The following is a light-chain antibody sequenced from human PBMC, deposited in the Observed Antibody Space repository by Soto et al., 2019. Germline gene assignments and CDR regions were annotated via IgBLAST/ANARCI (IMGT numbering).Light chain of an antibody. Sequence: EIVMTQSPATLSVSPGERATLPCRARQDVSSHLAWYQQKPGQAPRPLIYGASTRATGIPARFSGSGSGTEFTLTISSLQSEDFAVYYCQQYNNWPPGTFGQGTKVEIK. CDR2: GAS. CDR3: QQYNNWPPGT. J-gene: IGKJ1*01. V-gene: IGKV3-15*01. CDR1: QDVSSH.